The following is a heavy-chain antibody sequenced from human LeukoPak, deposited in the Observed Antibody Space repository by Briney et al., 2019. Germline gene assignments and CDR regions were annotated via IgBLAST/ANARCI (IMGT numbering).Heavy chain of an antibody. Sequence: GGSLRLSCAASGFNFSTFTMNWVRQAPGKGLEWVSSITSSGSTIFYADSVKGRFTVSRDNAKDILYLQMNSLRAEDTAVYYCARPDCSSTSCYTLQFWGQGTLVTVSS. CDR1: GFNFSTFT. CDR2: ITSSGSTI. J-gene: IGHJ4*02. CDR3: ARPDCSSTSCYTLQF. D-gene: IGHD2-2*01. V-gene: IGHV3-48*04.